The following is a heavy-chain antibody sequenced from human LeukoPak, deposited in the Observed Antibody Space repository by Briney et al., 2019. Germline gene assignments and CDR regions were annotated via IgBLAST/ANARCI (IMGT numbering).Heavy chain of an antibody. CDR1: GGSISSGGYY. J-gene: IGHJ4*02. CDR3: AREVLYYYDSSGYYYFDY. CDR2: IYYSGST. D-gene: IGHD3-22*01. V-gene: IGHV4-61*08. Sequence: SETLSLTCTVSGGSISSGGYYWSWIRQPPGKGLEWIGYIYYSGSTNYNPSLKSRVTISVDTSKNQFSLKLSSVTAADTAVYYCAREVLYYYDSSGYYYFDYWGQGTLVTVSS.